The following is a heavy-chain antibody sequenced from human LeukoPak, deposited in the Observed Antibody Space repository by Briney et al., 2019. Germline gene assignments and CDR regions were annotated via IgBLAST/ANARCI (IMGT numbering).Heavy chain of an antibody. CDR2: ISGSGGST. CDR1: GFTFRSYA. CDR3: AKDVGCSGGSCYRGNWFDP. Sequence: GGSLRLSCAASGFTFRSYAMSWVRQAPGKGLEWVSAISGSGGSTYYADSVKGRFTISRDNSKNMLYLQMSSLRVEDTAVYYCAKDVGCSGGSCYRGNWFDPWGQGTLVTVSS. V-gene: IGHV3-23*01. J-gene: IGHJ5*02. D-gene: IGHD2-15*01.